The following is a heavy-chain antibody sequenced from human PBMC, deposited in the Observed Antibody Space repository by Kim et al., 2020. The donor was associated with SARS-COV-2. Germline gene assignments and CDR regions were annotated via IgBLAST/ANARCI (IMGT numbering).Heavy chain of an antibody. CDR1: GYTFTNYA. CDR3: ARPYCSGGSCPRSKYFDY. Sequence: ASVKVSCKASGYTFTNYAMNWVRQAPGQGLEWMGWINTNTGNPTYAQGFTGRFVFSLDTSVSTAYLQISSLEAEDTAVYYCARPYCSGGSCPRSKYFDYWGQGTLVTVSS. J-gene: IGHJ4*02. V-gene: IGHV7-4-1*02. D-gene: IGHD2-15*01. CDR2: INTNTGNP.